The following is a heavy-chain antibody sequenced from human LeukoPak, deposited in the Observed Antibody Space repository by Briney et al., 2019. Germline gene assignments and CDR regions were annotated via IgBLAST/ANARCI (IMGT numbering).Heavy chain of an antibody. V-gene: IGHV3-66*02. CDR2: IYSGGRT. Sequence: PGGSLRLSCEASGLTVSSNYMSWVRQAPGKGLEWVSVIYSGGRTYYADSVKGRFTISRDNSKNMVYLQMNSLRAEDTAVYYCARAPYDFWSGYHYFYSGMDVWGQGTTVTVSS. CDR3: ARAPYDFWSGYHYFYSGMDV. D-gene: IGHD3-3*01. CDR1: GLTVSSNY. J-gene: IGHJ6*02.